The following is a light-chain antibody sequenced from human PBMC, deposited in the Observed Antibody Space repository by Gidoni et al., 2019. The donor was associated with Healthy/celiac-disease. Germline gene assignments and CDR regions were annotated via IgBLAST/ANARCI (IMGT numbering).Light chain of an antibody. CDR3: QQSYSTPRT. V-gene: IGKV1-39*01. CDR1: QSTSRY. CDR2: AAS. J-gene: IGKJ2*02. Sequence: LQITQSPSSLSASVGDRVTITCRASQSTSRYLNWYQQKPGKDPKLLIYAASSLQSGVPSRFSGSGSGTDFTLTISSLQPEDFATYYCQQSYSTPRTFGQGTKLEIK.